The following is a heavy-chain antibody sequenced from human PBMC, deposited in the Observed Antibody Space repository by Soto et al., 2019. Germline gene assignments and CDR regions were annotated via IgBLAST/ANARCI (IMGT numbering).Heavy chain of an antibody. CDR2: INHSGST. V-gene: IGHV4-34*01. CDR1: GGSFSGYY. D-gene: IGHD6-19*01. J-gene: IGHJ4*02. Sequence: SETLSLTCAVYGGSFSGYYWSWIRQPPGKGLEWIGEINHSGSTNYNPSLKSRVTISVDTSKNQFSLKLSSVTAADTAVYYCARGFLSSGWPSGGGFDYWGQGTLVTVSS. CDR3: ARGFLSSGWPSGGGFDY.